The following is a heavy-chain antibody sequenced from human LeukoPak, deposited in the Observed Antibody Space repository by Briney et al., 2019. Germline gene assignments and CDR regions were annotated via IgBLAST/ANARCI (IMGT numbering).Heavy chain of an antibody. CDR3: ASSMITFGGVIDHDAFDI. V-gene: IGHV3-33*08. D-gene: IGHD3-16*02. J-gene: IGHJ3*02. CDR1: GFTFSSYA. CDR2: IWYDGSNK. Sequence: GGSLRLSCAASGFTFSSYAVHWVRQAPGKGLEWVVVIWYDGSNKYYADSVKGRFTISRDNSKNTLYLQMNSLRAEDTAVYYCASSMITFGGVIDHDAFDIWGQGTMVTVSS.